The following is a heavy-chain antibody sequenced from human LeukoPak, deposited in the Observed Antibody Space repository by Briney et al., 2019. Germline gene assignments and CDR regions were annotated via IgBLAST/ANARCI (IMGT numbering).Heavy chain of an antibody. J-gene: IGHJ4*02. CDR1: GGSISSGDYY. V-gene: IGHV4-30-4*01. CDR2: IYYSGST. Sequence: SQTLSLTCTVSGGSISSGDYYWSWIRQPPGKGLEWIGYIYYSGSTYYNPSLKSRVTISVDTSKNQFSLKLSSVTAADTAVYYCARHLYGGSYYGLYYFDYWGQGTLVTVSS. CDR3: ARHLYGGSYYGLYYFDY. D-gene: IGHD1-26*01.